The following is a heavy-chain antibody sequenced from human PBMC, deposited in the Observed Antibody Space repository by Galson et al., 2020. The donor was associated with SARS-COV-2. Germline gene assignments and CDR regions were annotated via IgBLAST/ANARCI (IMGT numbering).Heavy chain of an antibody. CDR2: ISYDGSNK. D-gene: IGHD3-3*01. V-gene: IGHV3-33*01. CDR3: ARDGIFGVVTGLDV. Sequence: GGSLRLSCAASGFTFSSYGMHWVRQAPGKGLEWVAVISYDGSNKYYADSVKGRFTISRDNSKNTLYLQMNSLRAEDTAVYYCARDGIFGVVTGLDVWVQGTTVTVSS. CDR1: GFTFSSYG. J-gene: IGHJ6*02.